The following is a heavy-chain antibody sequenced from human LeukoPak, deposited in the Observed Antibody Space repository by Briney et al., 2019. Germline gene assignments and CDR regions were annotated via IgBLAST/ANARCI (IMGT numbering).Heavy chain of an antibody. CDR1: GFTFSNAW. J-gene: IGHJ4*02. D-gene: IGHD2-15*01. CDR3: AKDSKGKDLIDY. Sequence: PGGSLRLSCAASGFTFSNAWMSWVRQAPGKGLEWVGRIKSKTDGGTTDYAAPVKGRFTISRDNSKNTLYLQMNSLRAEDTAVYYCAKDSKGKDLIDYWGQGTLVTVSS. V-gene: IGHV3-15*01. CDR2: IKSKTDGGTT.